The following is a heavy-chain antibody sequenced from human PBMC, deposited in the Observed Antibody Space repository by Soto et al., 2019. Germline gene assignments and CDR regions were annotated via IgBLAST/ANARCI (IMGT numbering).Heavy chain of an antibody. CDR1: EFTFTTYA. Sequence: DVQLLLSGGGFVQPGGSLRLSCAASEFTFTTYAMNWVRQAPGEGLEWVSSISGSGGSTYYADSVKGRFTISRDDSKNTLYRQMNSLRVEDTAIYYCGRAMATPGKPYFAYWGQGTLVTVSS. CDR2: ISGSGGST. D-gene: IGHD3-10*01. J-gene: IGHJ4*02. CDR3: GRAMATPGKPYFAY. V-gene: IGHV3-23*01.